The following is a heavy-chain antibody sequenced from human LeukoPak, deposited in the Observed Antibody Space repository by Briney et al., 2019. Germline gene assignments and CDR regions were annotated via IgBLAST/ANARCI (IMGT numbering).Heavy chain of an antibody. CDR1: GFTISTNY. D-gene: IGHD2-2*01. CDR2: ISGSGGST. CDR3: AKASYGVVDY. Sequence: GGSLRLSCVASGFTISTNYMSWVRQAPGKGLEWVSAISGSGGSTYYADSVKGRFTISRDNSKNTLYLQMNSLRAEDTAVYYCAKASYGVVDYWGQGTLVTVSS. V-gene: IGHV3-23*01. J-gene: IGHJ4*02.